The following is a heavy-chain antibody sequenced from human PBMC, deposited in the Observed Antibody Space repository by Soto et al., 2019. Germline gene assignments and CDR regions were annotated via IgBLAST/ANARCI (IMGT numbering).Heavy chain of an antibody. V-gene: IGHV1-3*01. Sequence: GASVKVSCKASGYTFTSYAMHWVRQAPGQRLEWMGWINAGNGNTKYSQKFQGRVTITRDTSASTAYMELSSLRSEDTAVYYCVRVPTGSYSYWFDPWGQGTLVTVSS. CDR1: GYTFTSYA. CDR3: VRVPTGSYSYWFDP. CDR2: INAGNGNT. J-gene: IGHJ5*02. D-gene: IGHD1-26*01.